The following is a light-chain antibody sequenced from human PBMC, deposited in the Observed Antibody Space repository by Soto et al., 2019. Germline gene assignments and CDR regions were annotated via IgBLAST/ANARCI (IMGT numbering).Light chain of an antibody. CDR1: QSVNRN. CDR3: QQYNNWWT. J-gene: IGKJ1*01. Sequence: EIVMTQSPATLSVSPGERATLSCRASQSVNRNLAWYRQKPGQAPRLLISAASTRATGIPARFSGSGSETEFTLTISSLQSEDFAVYYCQQYNNWWTFGQGTKVEMK. CDR2: AAS. V-gene: IGKV3-15*01.